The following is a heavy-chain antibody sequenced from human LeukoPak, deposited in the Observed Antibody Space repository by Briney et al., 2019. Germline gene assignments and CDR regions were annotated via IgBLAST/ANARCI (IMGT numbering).Heavy chain of an antibody. Sequence: GESLKISCKGSGYSFTSYWSGWVRQMPGKGLEWMGIIYPGDSDTRYGPAFQCQVTISADPSISTASLQWSSLKASDTAMYYCARIAELGLWYFDLWGRGTLVTVSS. CDR1: GYSFTSYW. CDR2: IYPGDSDT. V-gene: IGHV5-51*01. J-gene: IGHJ2*01. D-gene: IGHD7-27*01. CDR3: ARIAELGLWYFDL.